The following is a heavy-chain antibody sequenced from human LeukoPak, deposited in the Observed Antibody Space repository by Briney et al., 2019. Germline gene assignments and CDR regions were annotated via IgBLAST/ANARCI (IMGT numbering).Heavy chain of an antibody. CDR1: GFTFSNYG. V-gene: IGHV3-23*01. CDR2: ISGSGGST. Sequence: GGSLRLSCAASGFTFSNYGMSWVRQAPGKGLAWVSAISGSGGSTYYADSVKGRFTISRDNSKNTVYLQMNSLRAEDTAVYYCAKDSSFFDYWGQGTLVTVSS. J-gene: IGHJ4*02. CDR3: AKDSSFFDY.